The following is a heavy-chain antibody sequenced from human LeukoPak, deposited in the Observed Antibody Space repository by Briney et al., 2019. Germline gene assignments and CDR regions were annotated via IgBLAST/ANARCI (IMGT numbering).Heavy chain of an antibody. CDR3: AKDSWSFHDAFDI. Sequence: ASVKVSCKASGYTFTSYYMHWVRQAPGQGLEWMGLINPTGGSTSYAQQFQGRISMSRDTSTSTVYMEMSSLTSEDTALYYCAKDSWSFHDAFDIWGQGTMVTVSS. CDR1: GYTFTSYY. CDR2: INPTGGST. J-gene: IGHJ3*02. D-gene: IGHD2-21*01. V-gene: IGHV1-46*01.